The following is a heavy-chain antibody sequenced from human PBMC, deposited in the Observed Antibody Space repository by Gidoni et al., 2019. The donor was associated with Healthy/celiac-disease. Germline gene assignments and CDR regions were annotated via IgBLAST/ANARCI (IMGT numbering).Heavy chain of an antibody. D-gene: IGHD3-3*01. Sequence: QVQLVQSGAEVKKPGSSVKVSCKASGGTFSSYAISWVRQAPGQGLEWMGGIIPIFGTANYAQKFQGRVTITADESTSTAYMELSSLRSEDTAVYYCARALDPVWSGYYPMSFDYWGQGTLVTVSS. CDR3: ARALDPVWSGYYPMSFDY. J-gene: IGHJ4*02. V-gene: IGHV1-69*01. CDR2: IIPIFGTA. CDR1: GGTFSSYA.